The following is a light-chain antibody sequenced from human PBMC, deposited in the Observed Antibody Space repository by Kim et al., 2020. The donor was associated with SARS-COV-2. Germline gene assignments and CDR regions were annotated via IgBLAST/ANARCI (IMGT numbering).Light chain of an antibody. V-gene: IGKV3-15*01. CDR1: QSVRNN. CDR3: QQRSNWPPVYT. J-gene: IGKJ2*01. Sequence: IVMTQSPATLSVSPGERVTLSCRASQSVRNNLAWYQQRPGQAPRLLLYGASTRATDIPARFSGSGSGTEFTLTISSLEPEDFAVYYCQQRSNWPPVYTFGQGTKLEI. CDR2: GAS.